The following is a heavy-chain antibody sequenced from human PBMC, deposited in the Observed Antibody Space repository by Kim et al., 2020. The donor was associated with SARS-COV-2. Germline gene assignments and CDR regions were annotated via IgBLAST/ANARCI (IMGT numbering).Heavy chain of an antibody. CDR1: GYTFTSYG. CDR3: ASGASWSSSWYYYYGMDV. D-gene: IGHD6-13*01. Sequence: ASVKVSCKASGYTFTSYGISWVRQAPGQGLEWMGWISAYNGNTNYAQKRQGRVTMTTDTSTSTAYMELRSLRSDDTAVYYCASGASWSSSWYYYYGMDVWGQGTTVTVSS. J-gene: IGHJ6*02. V-gene: IGHV1-18*01. CDR2: ISAYNGNT.